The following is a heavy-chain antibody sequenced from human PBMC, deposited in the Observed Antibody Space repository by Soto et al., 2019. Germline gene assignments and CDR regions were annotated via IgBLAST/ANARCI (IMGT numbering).Heavy chain of an antibody. J-gene: IGHJ5*02. CDR1: GGSISSYY. CDR2: IHSTRSP. D-gene: IGHD4-17*01. Sequence: XETLSLTCTVSGGSISSYYWNWIRQPSGKGLEWIGRIHSTRSPNYNPSLKSRVTMSVDTSKNQFSLKLNLTSVTAADTAVYYCARSPAYGDYANLDTWGQGTLVTVSS. CDR3: ARSPAYGDYANLDT. V-gene: IGHV4-4*07.